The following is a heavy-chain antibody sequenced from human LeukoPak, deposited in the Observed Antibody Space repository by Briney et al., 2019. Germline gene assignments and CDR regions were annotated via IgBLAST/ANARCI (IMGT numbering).Heavy chain of an antibody. CDR3: AKWGDYDVLTDYYVSDF. Sequence: PGGSLRLSCAASGFIFSNYAMYWVRQAPGKGLEWVSAISGRSDNTYYADSVKGRFTLSRDSSKNTLYLQMNSLRADDTAVYYCAKWGDYDVLTDYYVSDFWGQGTLVTVSS. J-gene: IGHJ4*02. V-gene: IGHV3-23*01. D-gene: IGHD3-9*01. CDR2: ISGRSDNT. CDR1: GFIFSNYA.